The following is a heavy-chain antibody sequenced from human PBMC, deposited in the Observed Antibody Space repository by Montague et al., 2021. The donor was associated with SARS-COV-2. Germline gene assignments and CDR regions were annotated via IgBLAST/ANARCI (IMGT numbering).Heavy chain of an antibody. CDR3: ARLGLGGYDILTGYYQSGMDV. J-gene: IGHJ6*02. CDR2: IFYSGST. CDR1: GGSISSYS. Sequence: SETLSLTCTVSGGSISSYSWSWIRQPPGKGLEWIGSIFYSGSTNYNPPLKSRVTISVDTSKKQFSLKLSSVTAADTAVYYCARLGLGGYDILTGYYQSGMDVWGQGTTVTVPS. D-gene: IGHD3-9*01. V-gene: IGHV4-59*08.